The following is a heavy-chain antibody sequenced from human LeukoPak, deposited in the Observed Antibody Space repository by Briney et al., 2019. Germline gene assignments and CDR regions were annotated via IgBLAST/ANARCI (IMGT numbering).Heavy chain of an antibody. Sequence: GGSLRLSCAASGFTFSSYGMHWVRQAPGKGLEWVAVISYDGSNKYYADSVKGRFTISRDNAKNSLYLQMNNLRAEDTAVYYCARDKGTITPRGYYYYIDVWGRGTTVTVSS. CDR3: ARDKGTITPRGYYYYIDV. D-gene: IGHD5-24*01. CDR1: GFTFSSYG. CDR2: ISYDGSNK. V-gene: IGHV3-30*03. J-gene: IGHJ6*03.